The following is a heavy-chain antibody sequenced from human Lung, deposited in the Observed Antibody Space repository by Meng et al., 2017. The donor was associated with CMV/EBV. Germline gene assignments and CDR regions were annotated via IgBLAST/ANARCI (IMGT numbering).Heavy chain of an antibody. Sequence: QPQLVQSGAEVXXXXXPXKVXXKASGYSFSTVGISWVRQVPGQRLEWVGWSSTRYGQTRYAQNLQGRVILSTDTSTNTAYMTLRDLTFDDTAVYFCARESERFGELYDYWGQGTLVTVS. J-gene: IGHJ4*02. D-gene: IGHD3-10*01. CDR3: ARESERFGELYDY. CDR2: SSTRYGQT. V-gene: IGHV1-18*01. CDR1: GYSFSTVG.